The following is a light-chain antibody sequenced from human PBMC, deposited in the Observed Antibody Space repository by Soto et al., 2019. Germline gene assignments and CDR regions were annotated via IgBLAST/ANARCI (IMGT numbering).Light chain of an antibody. J-gene: IGLJ1*01. V-gene: IGLV2-23*01. Sequence: QSALTQPASVSGSPGQSITISCTGTSSGVGGYSLVSWYQQHPGKAPKLMIYEGTKRPSGISNRFFGSKSGNTASLTISGLQAEDEGDYYCCSYAGRDTFVFGTGTKVTVL. CDR2: EGT. CDR1: SSGVGGYSL. CDR3: CSYAGRDTFV.